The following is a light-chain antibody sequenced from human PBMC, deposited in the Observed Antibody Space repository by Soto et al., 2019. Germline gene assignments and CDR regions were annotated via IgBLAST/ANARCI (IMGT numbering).Light chain of an antibody. CDR1: QSISSW. CDR2: KAS. CDR3: QQYNVYST. J-gene: IGKJ4*01. V-gene: IGKV1-5*03. Sequence: DIQMSEAPGGRRVTKKNRVNITCRASQSISSWLAWYQQKPGKAPKVLIYKASNLESGVPSRFSGSGSETEFTLTISSLQPYDFATYYGQQYNVYSTFGGGTKVDIK.